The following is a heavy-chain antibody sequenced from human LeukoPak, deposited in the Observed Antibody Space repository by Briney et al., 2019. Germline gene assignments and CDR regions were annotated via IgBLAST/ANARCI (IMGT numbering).Heavy chain of an antibody. D-gene: IGHD3-16*01. V-gene: IGHV4-34*01. CDR1: GGSFSGYY. Sequence: SETLSLTCAVYGGSFSGYYWSWIRQPPGKGLEWIEEINHSGSTNYNPSLKSRVTISVDTSKNQFSLKLSSVTAADTAVYYCARDSLGGFDYWGQGTLVTVSS. J-gene: IGHJ4*02. CDR3: ARDSLGGFDY. CDR2: INHSGST.